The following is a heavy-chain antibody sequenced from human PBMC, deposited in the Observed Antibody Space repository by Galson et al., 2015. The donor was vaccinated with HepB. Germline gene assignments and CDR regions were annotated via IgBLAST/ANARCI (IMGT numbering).Heavy chain of an antibody. CDR1: GFTFSKSA. D-gene: IGHD3-9*01. CDR3: AKDRGDWLLSFTQPFDA. J-gene: IGHJ5*02. CDR2: ISYDGKKK. Sequence: SLRLSCAASGFTFSKSAMHWVRQAPGKGLEWLAFISYDGKKKDYVDSVKGRFSISRDNFKNTVYLEMNSLQPEDTAVYYCAKDRGDWLLSFTQPFDAWGQGILVTVSS. V-gene: IGHV3-30*18.